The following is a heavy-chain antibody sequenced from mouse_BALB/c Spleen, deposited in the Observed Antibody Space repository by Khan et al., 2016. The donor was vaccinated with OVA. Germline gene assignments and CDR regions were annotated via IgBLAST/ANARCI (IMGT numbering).Heavy chain of an antibody. J-gene: IGHJ2*01. CDR1: GFNIKDTY. Sequence: VQLKQSGAELVKPGASVKLSCTASGFNIKDTYMHWVKQRPEQGLEWIGRIDPANGNTKYDPKFQGKATITADTSSNTANLQLSSWTAEDTAVYYWARINAWGEGTTRTVSS. V-gene: IGHV14-3*02. CDR2: IDPANGNT. CDR3: ARINA.